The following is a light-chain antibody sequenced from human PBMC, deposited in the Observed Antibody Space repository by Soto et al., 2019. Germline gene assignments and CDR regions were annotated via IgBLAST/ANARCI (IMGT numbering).Light chain of an antibody. Sequence: QAVVTQEPSLTVSPGGTVTLTCGSSTGAVSNGHYPHWLQQKPGQAPKTLIFDTHNKPSWTPARFSGSLLGGKAALTLSGAQPEDEAEYYCLLFYNGPCVYGPGTKVTVL. CDR3: LLFYNGPCV. J-gene: IGLJ1*01. CDR2: DTH. V-gene: IGLV7-46*01. CDR1: TGAVSNGHY.